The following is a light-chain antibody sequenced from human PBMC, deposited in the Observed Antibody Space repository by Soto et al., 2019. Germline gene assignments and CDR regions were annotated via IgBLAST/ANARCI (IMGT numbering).Light chain of an antibody. CDR1: ISDVGGYNY. J-gene: IGLJ3*02. Sequence: QSALTQPASVSGSPGQSIAISCTGTISDVGGYNYVSWYQQHPGKAPKLIIYEVSNRPSGVSNRFSGSKSDNTASLTISGLQAEDEADYYCYSYTRSSTWVFGGGTKLTVL. CDR2: EVS. CDR3: YSYTRSSTWV. V-gene: IGLV2-14*01.